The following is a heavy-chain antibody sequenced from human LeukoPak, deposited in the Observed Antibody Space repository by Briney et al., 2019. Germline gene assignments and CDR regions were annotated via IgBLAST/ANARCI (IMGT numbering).Heavy chain of an antibody. CDR2: INPNSGGT. CDR1: GYTFTSYG. D-gene: IGHD3-22*01. J-gene: IGHJ4*02. Sequence: GASVKVSCKASGYTFTSYGISWVRQAPGQGLEWMGWINPNSGGTNYAQKFQGRVTMTRDTSISAAYMELSRLRSDDTAVYYCARCFDADWNYGYYYDSSGCPFDYWDQGTLVTVSS. V-gene: IGHV1-2*02. CDR3: ARCFDADWNYGYYYDSSGCPFDY.